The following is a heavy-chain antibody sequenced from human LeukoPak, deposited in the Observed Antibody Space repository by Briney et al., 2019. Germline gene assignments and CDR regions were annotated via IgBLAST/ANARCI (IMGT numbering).Heavy chain of an antibody. Sequence: GGSLRLSCAASGFTFSSYSMNWVRQAPGKGLEWVSYISSSSSTIYYADSVKGRFTISRDNAKNSLYLQMNSLRAEDTAVYYCAKDLRPLRGPSTMGSAFDIWGQGTMVTVSS. CDR2: ISSSSSTI. CDR3: AKDLRPLRGPSTMGSAFDI. D-gene: IGHD3-3*01. CDR1: GFTFSSYS. J-gene: IGHJ3*02. V-gene: IGHV3-48*04.